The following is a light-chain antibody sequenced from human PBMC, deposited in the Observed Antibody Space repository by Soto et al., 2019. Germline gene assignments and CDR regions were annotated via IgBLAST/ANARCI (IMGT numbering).Light chain of an antibody. CDR1: QSVSSAD. CDR3: QQYGSSPPYT. J-gene: IGKJ2*01. V-gene: IGKV3-20*01. Sequence: EIVLTQSPGTLSWSPGERATLSCRSNQSVSSADLAWYQQKPGQAPRLLISGASIRATGIPERFSGSGSGTDFTLTISRLEPEDSAVYYCQQYGSSPPYTFGQGTKLEIK. CDR2: GAS.